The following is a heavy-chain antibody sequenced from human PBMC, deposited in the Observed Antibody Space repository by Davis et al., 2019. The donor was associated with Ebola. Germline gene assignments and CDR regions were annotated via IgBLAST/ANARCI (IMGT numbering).Heavy chain of an antibody. V-gene: IGHV1-18*01. J-gene: IGHJ4*02. CDR3: ARGEDIVVVVAATLYFDY. CDR2: ISAYNGNT. Sequence: AASVKFSCKASGYTFTSYGISWVRQAPGQGLEWMGWISAYNGNTNYAQKLQGRVTMTTDTSTSTAYMELSSLRSEDTAVYYCARGEDIVVVVAATLYFDYWGQGTLVTVSS. CDR1: GYTFTSYG. D-gene: IGHD2-15*01.